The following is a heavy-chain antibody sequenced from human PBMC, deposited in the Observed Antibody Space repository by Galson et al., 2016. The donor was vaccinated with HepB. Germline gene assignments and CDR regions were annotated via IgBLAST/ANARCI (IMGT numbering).Heavy chain of an antibody. Sequence: SETLSLTCAVYGGSFHGYYWTWIRQPPGKGLEWIGEIHHGGSTNFNPSLERRVTIFIDTTNNHFSLNLSSVTAADTGLYYCARDGKRRPVRVIDSWGQGSLVTVSS. CDR3: ARDGKRRPVRVIDS. CDR1: GGSFHGYY. J-gene: IGHJ4*02. D-gene: IGHD6-19*01. CDR2: IHHGGST. V-gene: IGHV4-34*01.